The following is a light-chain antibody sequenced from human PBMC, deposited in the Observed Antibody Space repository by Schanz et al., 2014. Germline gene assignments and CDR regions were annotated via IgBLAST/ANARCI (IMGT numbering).Light chain of an antibody. CDR1: QSVDKS. Sequence: EIVLTQSPDTLSLSPGERATLSCRASQSVDKSLAWYQQKPGQAPRLLIYDASNRATGIPARFSGSGSGTDFTLTISRLEPEDFAVYYCQQYGSSPQYTFGQGTKLEIK. CDR2: DAS. CDR3: QQYGSSPQYT. V-gene: IGKV3-20*01. J-gene: IGKJ2*01.